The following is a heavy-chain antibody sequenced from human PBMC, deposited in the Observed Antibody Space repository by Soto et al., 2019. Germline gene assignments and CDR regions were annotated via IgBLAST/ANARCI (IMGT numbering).Heavy chain of an antibody. Sequence: QVQLVQCGGEVKKPGASVKFSCRASGYNFSSYGINWVRQAPGQGLDWLGWISHYDGNTKYAQILQGKVSMTTDTSTKTSSMEGRSLRSDVPAVYYCARGGYYDSSGSRNYHYYGMNVWGQGTTVTVSS. V-gene: IGHV1-18*01. CDR1: GYNFSSYG. J-gene: IGHJ6*02. D-gene: IGHD3-22*01. CDR3: ARGGYYDSSGSRNYHYYGMNV. CDR2: ISHYDGNT.